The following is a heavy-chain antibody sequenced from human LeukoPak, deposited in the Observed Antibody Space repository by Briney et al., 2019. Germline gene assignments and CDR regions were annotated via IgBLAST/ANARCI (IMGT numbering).Heavy chain of an antibody. J-gene: IGHJ4*02. Sequence: SETLSLTCAVYGGSFSGYYWSWIRQPPGKGLEWIGEINHSGSTNYNPSLKSRVTISVDTSKNQFSLKLSSVTAADTAVYYCARGIEAAGTFDYWGQGTLVTVSS. CDR1: GGSFSGYY. D-gene: IGHD6-13*01. V-gene: IGHV4-34*01. CDR3: ARGIEAAGTFDY. CDR2: INHSGST.